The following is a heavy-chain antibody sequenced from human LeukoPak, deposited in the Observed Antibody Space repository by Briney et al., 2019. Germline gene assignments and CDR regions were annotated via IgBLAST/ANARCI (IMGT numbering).Heavy chain of an antibody. J-gene: IGHJ3*02. Sequence: SETLSLTCTVSGASISSYYWSWIRQPPGKGLEWIGYIDYSGSTNYNPSLRSRVTISVDTSRNQFSLKLSSVTAADTAMYYCAREDSGISDNAFDIWGQGTMVTISS. V-gene: IGHV4-59*12. D-gene: IGHD1-26*01. CDR2: IDYSGST. CDR1: GASISSYY. CDR3: AREDSGISDNAFDI.